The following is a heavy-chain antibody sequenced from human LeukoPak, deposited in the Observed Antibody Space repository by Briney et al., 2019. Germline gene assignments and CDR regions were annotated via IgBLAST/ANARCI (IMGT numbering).Heavy chain of an antibody. J-gene: IGHJ6*03. CDR2: ISSTSRYI. V-gene: IGHV3-21*01. D-gene: IGHD4-23*01. CDR1: GFTFSSYS. Sequence: GGSLRLSCAVSGFTFSSYSMNWVRQAPGKGLEWVSSISSTSRYIYYADSVKGRFTISRDNAKNSLYLQMNSLRAEDTAVYYCARSGGNSIPYYMDVWGKGTTVTVSS. CDR3: ARSGGNSIPYYMDV.